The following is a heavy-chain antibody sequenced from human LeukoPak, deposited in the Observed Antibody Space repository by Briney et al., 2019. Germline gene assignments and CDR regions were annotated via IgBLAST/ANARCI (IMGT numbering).Heavy chain of an antibody. CDR1: GFTSSSYA. CDR3: AKDSRGSSVRVFDY. V-gene: IGHV3-23*01. Sequence: PGGSLRLSCAASGFTSSSYAMTWVRQAPGKGLEWVSSISGSGGSTYSADSVKGRFTISRDNSKNTLYLQMSSLRAEDTAIYFCAKDSRGSSVRVFDYWGQGSLVTVSS. D-gene: IGHD5/OR15-5a*01. J-gene: IGHJ4*02. CDR2: ISGSGGST.